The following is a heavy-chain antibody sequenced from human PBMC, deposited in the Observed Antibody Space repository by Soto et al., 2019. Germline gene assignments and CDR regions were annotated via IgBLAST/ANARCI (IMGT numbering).Heavy chain of an antibody. CDR3: ARPAREYSGTSYVMDV. J-gene: IGHJ6*02. V-gene: IGHV5-51*01. CDR2: IFPGDSDT. D-gene: IGHD6-25*01. CDR1: GYSFTSYC. Sequence: GASLKISCKRSGYSFTSYCIGWVRQMPGKGLEWMGIIFPGDSDTRYSPSFQGQVTISADKSTSTAYLQWSSLKAADTAMYYGARPAREYSGTSYVMDVWSQGTTVTVSS.